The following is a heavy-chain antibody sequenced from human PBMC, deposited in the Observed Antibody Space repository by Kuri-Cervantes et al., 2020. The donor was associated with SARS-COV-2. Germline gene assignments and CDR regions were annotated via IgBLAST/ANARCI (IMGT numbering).Heavy chain of an antibody. V-gene: IGHV3-30*03. CDR3: ARQQYCGGDCFEYFQH. J-gene: IGHJ1*01. CDR1: GFTFSSYG. CDR2: ISYDGSNK. D-gene: IGHD2-21*01. Sequence: GGSLRLSCAASGFTFSSYGMHWVRQAPGKGLEWVAVISYDGSNKYYADSVKGRFAISRDNSKNTLYLQMNSLRAEDTAVYHCARQQYCGGDCFEYFQHWGQGTLVTVSS.